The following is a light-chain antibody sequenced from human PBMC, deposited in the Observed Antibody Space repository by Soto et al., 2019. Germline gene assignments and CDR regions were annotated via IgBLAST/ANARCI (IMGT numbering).Light chain of an antibody. CDR3: QQSYSTPQIT. CDR2: AAS. J-gene: IGKJ5*01. Sequence: DIQMTQSPSSLSASVGDRVTITCRASQNISSYLNWYQQKPGKAPKLLIYAASSLQSGVPSRFSGSGSGTDFTLTISSLQPEDFATYYCQQSYSTPQITFGQGTDWRL. CDR1: QNISSY. V-gene: IGKV1-39*01.